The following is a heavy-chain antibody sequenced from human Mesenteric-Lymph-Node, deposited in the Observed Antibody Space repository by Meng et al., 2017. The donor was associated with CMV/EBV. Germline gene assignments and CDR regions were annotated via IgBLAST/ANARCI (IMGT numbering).Heavy chain of an antibody. J-gene: IGHJ6*02. Sequence: GESLKISCAASGFTFSSYDMHWVRQATGKGLEWVSAIGTAGDTYYPGSVKGRFTISRENAKNSLYLQMNSLRAGDTAVYYCARERALGAYYYGMDVWGQGTTVTV. V-gene: IGHV3-13*01. CDR1: GFTFSSYD. CDR2: IGTAGDT. D-gene: IGHD6-13*01. CDR3: ARERALGAYYYGMDV.